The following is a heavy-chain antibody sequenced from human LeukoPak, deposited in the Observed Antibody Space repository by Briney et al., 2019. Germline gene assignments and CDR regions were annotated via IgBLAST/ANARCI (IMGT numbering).Heavy chain of an antibody. Sequence: SVKVSCKASGGTFSSYAISWVRQAPGPGLEWMGGIIPIFGTANYAQTFQGRVTITADESTSTAYMELSSLRSEDTAVYYCARSEAGATENALDYWGQGTLDTVSS. J-gene: IGHJ4*02. CDR2: IIPIFGTA. CDR1: GGTFSSYA. CDR3: ARSEAGATENALDY. D-gene: IGHD1-26*01. V-gene: IGHV1-69*01.